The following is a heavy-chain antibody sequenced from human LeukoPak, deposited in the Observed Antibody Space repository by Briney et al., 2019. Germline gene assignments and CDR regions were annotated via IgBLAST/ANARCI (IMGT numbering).Heavy chain of an antibody. CDR1: GFTFTSYG. D-gene: IGHD3-9*01. J-gene: IGHJ4*02. CDR2: VSYDGSNK. CDR3: ASYDMWTGHHYPFDY. V-gene: IGHV3-30*03. Sequence: GGSLRLSCAASGFTFTSYGMHWVRQAPGKGLEWVAVVSYDGSNKYYADSVKGRFTVSRDNSENMLYLQMNSLRDEDTAVYYCASYDMWTGHHYPFDYWGQGSLVTVSS.